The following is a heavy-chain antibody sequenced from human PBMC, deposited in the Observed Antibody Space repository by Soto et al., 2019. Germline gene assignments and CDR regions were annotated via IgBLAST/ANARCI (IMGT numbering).Heavy chain of an antibody. CDR2: AYHSGST. Sequence: QLQLQESGPGLVRPSGTLSLTCAVSCGFTSTNNWWSWVRPPPGKGLEWIGDAYHSGSTEYNPSPKSRVSISVDKSKHQISLKLTSATAADTAVYYCARSPPSSYYGGSGTFDYWGQGTLVTVSS. J-gene: IGHJ4*02. CDR1: CGFTSTNNW. D-gene: IGHD3-10*01. CDR3: ARSPPSSYYGGSGTFDY. V-gene: IGHV4-4*02.